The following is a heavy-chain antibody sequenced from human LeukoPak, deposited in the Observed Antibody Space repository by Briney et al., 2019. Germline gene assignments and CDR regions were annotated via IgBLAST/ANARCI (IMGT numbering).Heavy chain of an antibody. D-gene: IGHD2-15*01. CDR1: GFTFSSYW. J-gene: IGHJ4*02. CDR2: INSDGSDT. CDR3: ARVLQAATLWRFHDY. Sequence: PGGSLRLSCAASGFTFSSYWMHWVRQAPGKGLVWVSRINSDGSDTSYADSVKGRFTISRDNAKNTLYLQMNSLRAEDTAVYYCARVLQAATLWRFHDYWGQGTLVTVSS. V-gene: IGHV3-74*01.